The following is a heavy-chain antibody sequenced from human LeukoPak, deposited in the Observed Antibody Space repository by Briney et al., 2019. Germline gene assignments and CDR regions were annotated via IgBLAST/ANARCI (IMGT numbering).Heavy chain of an antibody. D-gene: IGHD1-1*01. CDR3: ATGCGSSWNDAYYYYGMDV. Sequence: ASVKVSCKVSGYTLTELSMHWVRQAPGKGLEWMGGFYPEDGETIYAQKFQGRVTMTEDTSTDTAYMELSSLRSEDTAVYYCATGCGSSWNDAYYYYGMDVWGQGTTVTVSS. J-gene: IGHJ6*02. CDR1: GYTLTELS. V-gene: IGHV1-24*01. CDR2: FYPEDGET.